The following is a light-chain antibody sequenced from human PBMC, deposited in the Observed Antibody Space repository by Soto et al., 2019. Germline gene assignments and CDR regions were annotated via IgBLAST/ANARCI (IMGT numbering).Light chain of an antibody. V-gene: IGKV3-20*01. Sequence: EIVLTQSPGTLSLSPGERATLSCRASQSVSSSYLAWYQQKPGQAPRLLIYGVSSRATGIPDRFSGSGSGTDFTHTISRLEPEDFAVYYCQHYVNSPPITFGQGRRLEIK. CDR1: QSVSSSY. CDR3: QHYVNSPPIT. CDR2: GVS. J-gene: IGKJ5*01.